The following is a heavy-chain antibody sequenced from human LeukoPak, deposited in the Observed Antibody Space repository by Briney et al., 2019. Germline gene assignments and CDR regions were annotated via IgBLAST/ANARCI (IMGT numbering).Heavy chain of an antibody. Sequence: PGGSLRLSCAASGFTFSSYGMHWVRQAPGKGLEWVAVISYDGSNKYYTDSVKGRYTISRDNSKNTLYLQMNSLRAEDTAVYYCAKATLREYSYGHWSSRADLPDSWGQGTLVTVSS. CDR3: AKATLREYSYGHWSSRADLPDS. J-gene: IGHJ5*01. V-gene: IGHV3-30*18. D-gene: IGHD5-18*01. CDR1: GFTFSSYG. CDR2: ISYDGSNK.